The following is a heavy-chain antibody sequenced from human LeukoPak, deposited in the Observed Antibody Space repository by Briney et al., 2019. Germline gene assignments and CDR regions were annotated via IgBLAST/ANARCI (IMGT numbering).Heavy chain of an antibody. J-gene: IGHJ4*02. CDR1: GFTFSSYW. CDR2: INQDGSEK. Sequence: QPGGSLRLSCAASGFTFSSYWMHWVRQAPGKGLEWVANINQDGSEKYYVDSVKGRFTISRDNSKNSLYLQMNSLRAEDTALYYCARGPYRSDWYEVLHYFDSWGQGTLVTVSS. CDR3: ARGPYRSDWYEVLHYFDS. D-gene: IGHD6-19*01. V-gene: IGHV3-7*01.